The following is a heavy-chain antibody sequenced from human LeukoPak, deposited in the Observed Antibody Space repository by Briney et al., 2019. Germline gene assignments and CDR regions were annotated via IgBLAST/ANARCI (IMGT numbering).Heavy chain of an antibody. CDR2: IKQDGSEK. J-gene: IGHJ3*02. D-gene: IGHD3-3*01. CDR1: GFTFSSYW. Sequence: GGSLRLSCAASGFTFSSYWMSWVRQAPGKGLEWVANIKQDGSEKYYVDSVKGRFTISRDNAKNTLYLQMNSLRAEDTAVYYCARVALRFLEWFGPDAFDIWGQGTMVTVSS. CDR3: ARVALRFLEWFGPDAFDI. V-gene: IGHV3-7*01.